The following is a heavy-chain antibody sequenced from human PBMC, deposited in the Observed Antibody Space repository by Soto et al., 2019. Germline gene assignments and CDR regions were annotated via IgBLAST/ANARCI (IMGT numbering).Heavy chain of an antibody. J-gene: IGHJ4*02. Sequence: EVQLVESGGGLVQPGGSLRLSCAASGFTFSTHWMTWVRQAPGKGLEWVASIKLDGSEKQYVDSVKGRFTISRDNAKESLYLQMNSLRGEDSGLYYCARGTTAADWGQGTRVTVSS. CDR3: ARGTTAAD. D-gene: IGHD6-25*01. CDR2: IKLDGSEK. CDR1: GFTFSTHW. V-gene: IGHV3-7*01.